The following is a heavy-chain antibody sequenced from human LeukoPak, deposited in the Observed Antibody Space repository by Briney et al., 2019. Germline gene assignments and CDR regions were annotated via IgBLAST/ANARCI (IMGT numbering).Heavy chain of an antibody. V-gene: IGHV1-18*01. CDR1: GYTFTSYG. J-gene: IGHJ4*02. CDR2: ISAYNGNT. CDR3: ARGGQLLTSDFDY. D-gene: IGHD4-23*01. Sequence: VASVKVSCKASGYTFTSYGISWVRQAPGQGLEWMGWISAYNGNTKNVQKFQGRVTMTTDTSTSIAYMELRSLRSDDTAVYYCARGGQLLTSDFDYWGQGTLVTVSS.